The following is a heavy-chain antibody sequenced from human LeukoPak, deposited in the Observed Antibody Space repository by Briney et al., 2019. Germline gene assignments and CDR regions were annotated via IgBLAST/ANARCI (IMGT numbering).Heavy chain of an antibody. V-gene: IGHV3-9*01. J-gene: IGHJ6*02. D-gene: IGHD2-2*02. Sequence: GGSLRLSCAASGFNFADYAMHWVRQAPGKGLEWVSGISRNSISIGYADSVKGRSTISRDNAKNSLYLQMNSLRGEDTALYYCARDMKTPAYTAYYYYYGMDVWGQGTTVTVSS. CDR3: ARDMKTPAYTAYYYYYGMDV. CDR1: GFNFADYA. CDR2: ISRNSISI.